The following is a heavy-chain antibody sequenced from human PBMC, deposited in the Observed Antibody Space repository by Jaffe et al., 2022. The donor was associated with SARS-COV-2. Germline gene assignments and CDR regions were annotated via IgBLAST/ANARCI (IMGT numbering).Heavy chain of an antibody. CDR2: IYSGSAT. D-gene: IGHD6-19*01. CDR1: GFTVSSSY. J-gene: IGHJ4*02. CDR3: AKASYSSGFSSPFDN. V-gene: IGHV3-53*04. Sequence: EVRLVESGGDLVQPGGSLRLSCAASGFTVSSSYMSWVRQAPGKGLEWVSVIYSGSATYYADSVKGRFTISRRNSENTLYLQMNSLRAEDTAMYYCAKASYSSGFSSPFDNWGQGTLVTVSS.